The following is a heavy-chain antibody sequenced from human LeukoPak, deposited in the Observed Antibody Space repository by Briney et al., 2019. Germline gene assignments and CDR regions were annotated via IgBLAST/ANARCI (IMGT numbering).Heavy chain of an antibody. CDR3: ARGGSDYYDSSGYDP. CDR2: IYTSGST. Sequence: SETLSLTCTVSGGSTSSYYWSWIRQPPGKGLEWIGYIYTSGSTNYNPSLKSRVTISVDTSKNQFSLKLSSVTAADTAVYYCARGGSDYYDSSGYDPWGQGTLVTVSS. V-gene: IGHV4-4*09. CDR1: GGSTSSYY. J-gene: IGHJ5*02. D-gene: IGHD3-22*01.